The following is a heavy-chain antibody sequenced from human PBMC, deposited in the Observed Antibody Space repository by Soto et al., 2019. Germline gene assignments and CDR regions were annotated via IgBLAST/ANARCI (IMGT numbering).Heavy chain of an antibody. CDR3: AGLNCSGGSCYTASWFDP. D-gene: IGHD2-15*01. CDR2: IIPIFGTA. J-gene: IGHJ5*02. CDR1: GGTFSSYA. Sequence: SVKVSCKASGGTFSSYAISWVRQAPGQGLEWMGGIIPIFGTANYAQKFQGRVTITADESTSTAYMELSSLGSEDTAVYYCAGLNCSGGSCYTASWFDPWGQGTLVTVSS. V-gene: IGHV1-69*13.